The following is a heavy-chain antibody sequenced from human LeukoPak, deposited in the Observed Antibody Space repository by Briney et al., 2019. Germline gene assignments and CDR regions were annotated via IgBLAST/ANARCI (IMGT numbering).Heavy chain of an antibody. V-gene: IGHV4-38-2*02. CDR2: VYHSGST. D-gene: IGHD6-6*01. CDR3: VREGSHRNDY. J-gene: IGHJ4*02. Sequence: PSETLSLTCTVSGYSISSGYYWGWIRQPPGKGLEWIGSVYHSGSTYYNPTLKSRVTMSVDTSKNQFSLRLSSVSAADTAVYFCVREGSHRNDYWGQGTQVTVSS. CDR1: GYSISSGYY.